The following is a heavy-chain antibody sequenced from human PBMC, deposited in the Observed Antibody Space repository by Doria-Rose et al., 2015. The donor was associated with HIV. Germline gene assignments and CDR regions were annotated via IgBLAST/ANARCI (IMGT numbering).Heavy chain of an antibody. Sequence: QVQLQEPGPGLVRPSQTLSLTCTVSGDSISSGDPFWSWIRQPPGKGPEWIGYISSSGTTYYYPSLRGRLTISLDASKNQFSLNLNSVTAADTAVYYCARARNYGFPHFFDFWGQGTLVTVSS. CDR2: ISSSGTT. J-gene: IGHJ4*02. CDR1: GDSISSGDPF. V-gene: IGHV4-30-4*01. D-gene: IGHD3-10*01. CDR3: ARARNYGFPHFFDF.